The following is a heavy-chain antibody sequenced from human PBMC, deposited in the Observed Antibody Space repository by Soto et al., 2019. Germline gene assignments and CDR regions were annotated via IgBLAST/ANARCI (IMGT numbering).Heavy chain of an antibody. J-gene: IGHJ3*02. Sequence: QVQLVQSGAEVKKPGASVKISCEASGYSFTSQYVHWVRQAPGQGLEWMGIINPNGGSTTYAQKFQGKVTKTRETSTSTVYMERSSLTAGDPAVYYCAREQGLRPGGGGTEPLDIWGQGTMVTVAS. CDR3: AREQGLRPGGGGTEPLDI. CDR1: GYSFTSQY. CDR2: INPNGGST. V-gene: IGHV1-46*03. D-gene: IGHD5-12*01.